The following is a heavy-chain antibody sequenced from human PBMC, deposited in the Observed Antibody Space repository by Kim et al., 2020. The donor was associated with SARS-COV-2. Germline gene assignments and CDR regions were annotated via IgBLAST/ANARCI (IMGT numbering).Heavy chain of an antibody. CDR1: GFTFSSYG. Sequence: GGSLRLSCAASGFTFSSYGMHWVRQAPGKGLEWVAVIWYDGSNKYYADSVKGRFTISRDNSKNTLYLQMNSLRAEDTAVYYCARDHYSSSSWYYYYGMDVWGQGTTVTVSS. CDR2: IWYDGSNK. J-gene: IGHJ6*02. V-gene: IGHV3-33*01. CDR3: ARDHYSSSSWYYYYGMDV. D-gene: IGHD6-6*01.